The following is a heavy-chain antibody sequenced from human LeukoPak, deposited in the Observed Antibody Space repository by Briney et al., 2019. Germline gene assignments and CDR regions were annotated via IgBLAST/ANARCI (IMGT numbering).Heavy chain of an antibody. D-gene: IGHD2-2*03. Sequence: PSETLSLTCAVYGGSFSGYYWSWICQPPGKGLEWIGEINHSGSTYYNPSLKSRVTISVDKSKNRFSLKLTPVTAADTAIYYCARDVGYCRSTSCYGLWGQGTLVTVSS. J-gene: IGHJ4*02. CDR1: GGSFSGYY. V-gene: IGHV4-34*01. CDR2: INHSGST. CDR3: ARDVGYCRSTSCYGL.